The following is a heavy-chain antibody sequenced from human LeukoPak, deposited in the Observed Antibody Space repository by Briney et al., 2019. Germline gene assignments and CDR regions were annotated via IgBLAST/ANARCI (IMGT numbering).Heavy chain of an antibody. V-gene: IGHV3-48*01. Sequence: PGGSLRLSCAAPGFTFSSYSMNWVRQAPGKGLEWVSYISSSSSTIYYADSVKGRFTISRDNAKNSLYLQMNSLRAEDTAVYYCARETVLGTVTTTSYYYYYYMDVWGKGTTVTVSS. D-gene: IGHD4-17*01. CDR2: ISSSSSTI. CDR3: ARETVLGTVTTTSYYYYYYMDV. CDR1: GFTFSSYS. J-gene: IGHJ6*03.